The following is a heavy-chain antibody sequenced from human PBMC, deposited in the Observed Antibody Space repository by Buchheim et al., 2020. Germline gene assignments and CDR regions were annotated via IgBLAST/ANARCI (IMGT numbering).Heavy chain of an antibody. D-gene: IGHD4-11*01. CDR3: AGAGEGIQSDYYGMDV. Sequence: QVQLQESGPGLVKPSGTLSLTCAVSGGSISSSNWWSWVRPPPGKGLEWIGEIYHSGSTHYTPSLKSRVTISEDKSKNPFSLKLSSVTAADTAVYYCAGAGEGIQSDYYGMDVWGQGTT. CDR2: IYHSGST. CDR1: GGSISSSNW. J-gene: IGHJ6*02. V-gene: IGHV4-4*02.